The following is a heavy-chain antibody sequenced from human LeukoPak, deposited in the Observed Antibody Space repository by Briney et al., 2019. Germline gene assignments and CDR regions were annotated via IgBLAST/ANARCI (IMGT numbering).Heavy chain of an antibody. V-gene: IGHV1-18*01. CDR3: ARDRISMIRGVPDY. CDR1: GGTFSSYA. J-gene: IGHJ4*02. Sequence: ASVKVSCKASGGTFSSYAISWVRQAPGQGLEWMGWISVYNGNTNYAQKLQGRVTMTTDTSTSTAYMELRSLRSDDTAVYYCARDRISMIRGVPDYWGQGSLVTVSS. CDR2: ISVYNGNT. D-gene: IGHD3-10*01.